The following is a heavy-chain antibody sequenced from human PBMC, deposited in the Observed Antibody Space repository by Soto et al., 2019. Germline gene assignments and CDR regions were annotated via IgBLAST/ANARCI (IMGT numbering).Heavy chain of an antibody. V-gene: IGHV3-23*01. Sequence: EVQLLESGGGLVQPGGSLRLSCAASGFSVSSYAMRWVRQAPGKGLEWVSAVSGSGGSTYYADSVKGRFTISRDNSKNTLYLQMSSLRAEDTAVYDCARDYWPGPNYSLYYWGQGNLVTVSS. CDR3: ARDYWPGPNYSLYY. J-gene: IGHJ4*02. CDR1: GFSVSSYA. D-gene: IGHD2-15*01. CDR2: VSGSGGST.